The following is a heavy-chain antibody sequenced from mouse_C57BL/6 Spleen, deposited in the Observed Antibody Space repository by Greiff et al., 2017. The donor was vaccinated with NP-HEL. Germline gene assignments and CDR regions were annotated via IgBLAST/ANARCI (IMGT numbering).Heavy chain of an antibody. V-gene: IGHV14-2*01. J-gene: IGHJ1*03. CDR1: GFNIKDYY. D-gene: IGHD2-4*01. CDR2: IDPEDGET. CDR3: ARTPYDYEGYFDV. Sequence: VHVKQSGAELVKPGASVKLSCTASGFNIKDYYMHWVKQRTEQGLEWIGRIDPEDGETKYAPKFQGKATITAEPSSHTDYLQLSILTSEDTSVYYFARTPYDYEGYFDVWGTGTTVTVSS.